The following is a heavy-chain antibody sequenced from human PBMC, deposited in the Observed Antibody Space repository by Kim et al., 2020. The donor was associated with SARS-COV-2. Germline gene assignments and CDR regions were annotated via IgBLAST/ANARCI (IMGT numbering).Heavy chain of an antibody. CDR3: ARVGGGSGSYYNY. CDR2: IYYSGST. J-gene: IGHJ4*02. Sequence: SETLSLTCTVSGGSISSYYWSWIRQPSGKGLEWIGYIYYSGSTNYNPSLKSRVTISVDTSKNQFSLKLSSVTAADTAVYYCARVGGGSGSYYNYWGQGTLATVSS. V-gene: IGHV4-59*13. CDR1: GGSISSYY. D-gene: IGHD3-10*01.